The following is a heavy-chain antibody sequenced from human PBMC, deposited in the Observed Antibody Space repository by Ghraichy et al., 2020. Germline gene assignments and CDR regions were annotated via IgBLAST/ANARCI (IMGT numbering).Heavy chain of an antibody. D-gene: IGHD2-2*01. J-gene: IGHJ4*02. CDR3: NQLLPDRAAASYFDY. CDR1: GGTFSSYA. Sequence: SVKVSCKASGGTFSSYAISWVRQAPGQGLEWMGGIIPIFGTANYAQKFQGRVTITADESTSTAYMELSSLRSEDTAVYYCNQLLPDRAAASYFDYWGQGTLVTVSS. V-gene: IGHV1-69*13. CDR2: IIPIFGTA.